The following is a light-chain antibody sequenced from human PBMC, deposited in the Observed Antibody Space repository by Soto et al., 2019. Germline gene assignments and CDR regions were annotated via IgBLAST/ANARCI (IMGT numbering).Light chain of an antibody. J-gene: IGKJ4*01. CDR1: QGIINY. V-gene: IGKV1-27*01. CDR2: AAS. CDR3: LKYKSGTLT. Sequence: DIQMTQSPSSLSASVGDRVTISCRASQGIINYLAWYQQKPGKVPKLLIQAASTLQSGVPSRFSGRGSGTDFTLTISSLQPEDVATYYCLKYKSGTLTFGGGTKVEIK.